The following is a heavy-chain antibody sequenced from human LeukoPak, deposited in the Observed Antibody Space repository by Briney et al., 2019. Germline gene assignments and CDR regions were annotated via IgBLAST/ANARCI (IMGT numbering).Heavy chain of an antibody. CDR3: ARSLIVASEDY. CDR1: GFSFDSFS. Sequence: GGSLRLSCAASGFSFDSFSMGWIRQVPGKGLDYIALISASGAVPYYAESVKGRFTISRDNAKNSVSLQMNSLSADDTAVYYCARSLIVASEDYWGQGTLVTVSS. D-gene: IGHD3-22*01. CDR2: ISASGAVP. J-gene: IGHJ4*02. V-gene: IGHV3-11*04.